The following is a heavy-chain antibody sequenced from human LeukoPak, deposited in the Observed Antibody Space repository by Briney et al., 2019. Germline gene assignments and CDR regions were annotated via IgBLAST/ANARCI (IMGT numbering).Heavy chain of an antibody. CDR1: GFTFSSYS. CDR2: ISSSSSYI. CDR3: AELGITMIGGV. V-gene: IGHV3-21*01. D-gene: IGHD3-10*02. Sequence: GGSLRLSCAASGFTFSSYSMNWVRQAPGKGLGWVSSISSSSSYIYYADSMKGRFTISRDNAKNSLYLQMNSLRAEDTAVYYCAELGITMIGGVWGKGTTVTISS. J-gene: IGHJ6*04.